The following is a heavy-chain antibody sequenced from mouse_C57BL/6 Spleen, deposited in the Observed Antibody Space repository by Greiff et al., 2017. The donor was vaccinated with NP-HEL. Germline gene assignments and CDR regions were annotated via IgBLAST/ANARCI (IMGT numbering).Heavy chain of an antibody. CDR1: GFNIKDYY. CDR3: ARLSSGQYYFDY. D-gene: IGHD3-2*02. Sequence: VQLQQSGAELVKPGASVKLSCTASGFNIKDYYMHWVKQRPEQGLEWIGRIDPEDGETKYAPKFQGKATITADTSSNTAYLQLSSLTSEDTAVYYCARLSSGQYYFDYWGQGTTLTVSS. V-gene: IGHV14-2*01. CDR2: IDPEDGET. J-gene: IGHJ2*01.